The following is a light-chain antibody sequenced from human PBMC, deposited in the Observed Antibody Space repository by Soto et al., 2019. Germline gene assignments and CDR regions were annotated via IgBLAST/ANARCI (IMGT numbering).Light chain of an antibody. CDR2: DAP. Sequence: DIQMTQSPSTLSASVGDRITITCRASQSVSRRLAWFQQKPGKAPKLLIYDAPSLESGVPSRFSGRGSGTEFTLTISSLKPDDCATYYCHTYNSYSLHTFGQGTKVDIK. CDR1: QSVSRR. J-gene: IGKJ2*01. V-gene: IGKV1-5*01. CDR3: HTYNSYSLHT.